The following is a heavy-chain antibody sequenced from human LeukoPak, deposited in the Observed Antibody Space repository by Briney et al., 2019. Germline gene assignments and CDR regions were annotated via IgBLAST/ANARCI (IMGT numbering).Heavy chain of an antibody. V-gene: IGHV1-46*01. J-gene: IGHJ4*02. CDR2: ISPSGGST. D-gene: IGHD3-10*01. Sequence: GASVKVSCKAFGYTFTSNYMHWVRQAPGQGPEWMGVISPSGGSTTYAQKFQGRVTMTTDTSTSTAYMELRSLRSDDTAVYYCARDYDGSGFFDYWGQGTLVTVSS. CDR3: ARDYDGSGFFDY. CDR1: GYTFTSNY.